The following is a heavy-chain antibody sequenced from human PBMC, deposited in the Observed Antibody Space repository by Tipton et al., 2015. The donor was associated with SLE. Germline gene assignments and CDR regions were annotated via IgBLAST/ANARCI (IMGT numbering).Heavy chain of an antibody. Sequence: TLSLTCTVSGGSISRGSYYWSWIRQPAGKGLEWIGRIYTTATTDYNPSLMGRVAISLDTSRNQTSLQLSSVTAADTAVYYCARQVAAAGIDYWGQGTLVTVSS. CDR2: IYTTATT. CDR3: ARQVAAAGIDY. J-gene: IGHJ4*02. CDR1: GGSISRGSYY. D-gene: IGHD6-13*01. V-gene: IGHV4-61*02.